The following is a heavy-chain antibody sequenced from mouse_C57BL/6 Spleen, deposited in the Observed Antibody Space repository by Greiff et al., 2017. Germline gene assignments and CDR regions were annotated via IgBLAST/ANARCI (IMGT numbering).Heavy chain of an antibody. CDR3: ARERLPDYYAMDY. Sequence: QVQLKESGPELVKPGASVKISCKASGYAFSSSWMNWVKQRPGKGLEWIGRIYPGDGDTNYNGKFKGKATLTADKSSSTAYMQLSSLTSEDSAVYFCARERLPDYYAMDYWGQGTSVTVSS. J-gene: IGHJ4*01. CDR2: IYPGDGDT. D-gene: IGHD2-4*01. V-gene: IGHV1-82*01. CDR1: GYAFSSSW.